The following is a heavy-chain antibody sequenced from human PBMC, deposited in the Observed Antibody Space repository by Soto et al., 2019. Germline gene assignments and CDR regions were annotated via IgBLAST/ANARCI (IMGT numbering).Heavy chain of an antibody. CDR2: INHSGST. V-gene: IGHV4-34*01. Sequence: SETLSLTCADYGGSFTGYYWSWIREPPGKGLEWIGEINHSGSTNYNPSLKSRVAISLDTSKNQFSLKLSSVTAADTAVYYCARTYSSSWSPFDYWGQGTLVTVS. CDR3: ARTYSSSWSPFDY. J-gene: IGHJ4*02. D-gene: IGHD6-13*01. CDR1: GGSFTGYY.